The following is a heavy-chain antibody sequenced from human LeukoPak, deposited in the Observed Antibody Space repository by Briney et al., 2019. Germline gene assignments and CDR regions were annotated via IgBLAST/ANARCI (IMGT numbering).Heavy chain of an antibody. CDR1: GGTFSGYA. Sequence: SVKVSCKASGGTFSGYAISWVRQAPGQGLEWMGGIIPIFGTANYAQKFQGRVTITADESTSTAYMELSSLRSEDTAVYYCAPGITGTTGFDYWGQGTLVTVSS. CDR2: IIPIFGTA. J-gene: IGHJ4*02. D-gene: IGHD1-7*01. V-gene: IGHV1-69*13. CDR3: APGITGTTGFDY.